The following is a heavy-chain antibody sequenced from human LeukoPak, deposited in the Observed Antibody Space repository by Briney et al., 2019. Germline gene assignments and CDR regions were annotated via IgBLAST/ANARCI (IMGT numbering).Heavy chain of an antibody. V-gene: IGHV4-59*01. J-gene: IGHJ5*02. CDR3: ARRFCSGGSCYEAS. Sequence: PSETLSLTCTVSGGSISSYYWSWIRQPPGEGLEWIGYISYSGSTNYNPSLKSRVTISVDTSKSHFSLKVRSVTAADTAVYYCARRFCSGGSCYEASWGQGTLVTVSS. D-gene: IGHD2-15*01. CDR2: ISYSGST. CDR1: GGSISSYY.